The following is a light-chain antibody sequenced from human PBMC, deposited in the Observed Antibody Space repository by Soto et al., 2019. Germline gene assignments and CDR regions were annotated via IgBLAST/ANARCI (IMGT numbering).Light chain of an antibody. CDR3: SSYAGSNNYV. J-gene: IGLJ1*01. Sequence: QSVLTQPASVSGSPGRSITISCTGTSSDVGNYYLVSWYQQHPGKAPKLMIYEGSKRPSGVSNRFSGSKSGNTASLTISGLQAEDEADYYCSSYAGSNNYVFGTGTKVTVL. CDR1: SSDVGNYYL. CDR2: EGS. V-gene: IGLV2-23*01.